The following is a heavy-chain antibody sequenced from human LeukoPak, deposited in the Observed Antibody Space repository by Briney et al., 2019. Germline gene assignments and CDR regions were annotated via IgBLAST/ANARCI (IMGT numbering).Heavy chain of an antibody. CDR1: GFTFSSYA. Sequence: SGGSLRLSCAASGFTFSSYAMHWVRQAPGKGLEYVSAISSNGASTYYSNTVKCRFTISRDNSKNTLYLQMGSLRAEDMAVYYCARGRNGSGDYFDYWGQGTLVTVSS. CDR3: ARGRNGSGDYFDY. CDR2: ISSNGAST. D-gene: IGHD3-10*01. J-gene: IGHJ4*02. V-gene: IGHV3-64*01.